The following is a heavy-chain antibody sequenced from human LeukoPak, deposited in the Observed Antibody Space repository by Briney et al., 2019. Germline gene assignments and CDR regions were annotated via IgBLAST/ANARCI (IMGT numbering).Heavy chain of an antibody. V-gene: IGHV3-7*05. Sequence: GGSLRLSCVASGFTFRTYWMSWVRQAPGKGLEWVANIKADGSDKYYVDSVKGRFTISRDDAKNSVHLQMSSLRVEDTAVYYCARDGIDYWGQGTLVTVSS. J-gene: IGHJ4*02. CDR1: GFTFRTYW. CDR2: IKADGSDK. CDR3: ARDGIDY.